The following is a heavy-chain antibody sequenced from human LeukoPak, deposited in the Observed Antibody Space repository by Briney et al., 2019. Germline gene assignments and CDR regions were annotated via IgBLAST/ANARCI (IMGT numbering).Heavy chain of an antibody. CDR2: ISGSGGST. Sequence: GGSLRLSCAASGFTFSTYAMSWVRQAPGKGLEWVSAISGSGGSTYYADSVKGRFTISRDNSKNTLYLQMNSLRAEDTAVYYCAILDTAMVDPQDFDYWGQGTLVTVSS. J-gene: IGHJ4*02. CDR3: AILDTAMVDPQDFDY. CDR1: GFTFSTYA. D-gene: IGHD5-18*01. V-gene: IGHV3-23*01.